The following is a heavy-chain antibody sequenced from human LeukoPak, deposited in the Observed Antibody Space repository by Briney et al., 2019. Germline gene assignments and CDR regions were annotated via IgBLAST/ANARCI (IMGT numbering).Heavy chain of an antibody. CDR1: GGSISSGGYF. D-gene: IGHD2-2*01. CDR2: IYYSGST. CDR3: ARDGYHINWFDP. V-gene: IGHV4-31*03. Sequence: SETLSLTCTVSGGSISSGGYFWSWVRQHPGKGLEWIGYIYYSGSTYYNPSLKGRVTISVDTSQNQFSLKLNSVTAADTAVYFCARDGYHINWFDPWGQGTLVTVSS. J-gene: IGHJ5*02.